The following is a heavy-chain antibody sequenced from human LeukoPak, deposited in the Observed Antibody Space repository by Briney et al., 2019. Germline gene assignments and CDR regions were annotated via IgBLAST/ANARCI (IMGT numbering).Heavy chain of an antibody. CDR3: AREMCGSTSCYWEPLSYGMDV. Sequence: ASVKVSCKASGYTFTSYGISWVRQAPGQGLEWMGWISAYNGNTNYSQKLQGRVTMTTDTSTSTDYMELRSLRSDDTAVYYCAREMCGSTSCYWEPLSYGMDVWGKGTTVTVSS. V-gene: IGHV1-18*04. CDR1: GYTFTSYG. D-gene: IGHD2-2*01. J-gene: IGHJ6*04. CDR2: ISAYNGNT.